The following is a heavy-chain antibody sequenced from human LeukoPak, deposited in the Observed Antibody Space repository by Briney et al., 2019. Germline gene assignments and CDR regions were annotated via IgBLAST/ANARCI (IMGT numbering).Heavy chain of an antibody. D-gene: IGHD3-22*01. V-gene: IGHV3-15*01. Sequence: PGGSLRLSCAASGFTFSNAWMSWVRQAPGKGLEWVGRIKSKTDGGTTDYAAPVKGRFTISRDDSKNTLYLQTNSLKTEDAAVYYCTGHDYYDSSGYWPFDYWGQGTLVTVSS. J-gene: IGHJ4*02. CDR2: IKSKTDGGTT. CDR3: TGHDYYDSSGYWPFDY. CDR1: GFTFSNAW.